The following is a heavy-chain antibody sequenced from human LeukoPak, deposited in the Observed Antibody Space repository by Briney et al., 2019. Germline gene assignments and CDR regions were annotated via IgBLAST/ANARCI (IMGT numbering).Heavy chain of an antibody. CDR1: GASINSYY. Sequence: SETLSLTCSVSGASINSYYWSWIRQPPGKGLEWIGYIYHSGSTYYNPSLKSRVTISVDTSKNQFSLKLSSVTAADTAVYYCARTLGSGYEGWFDPWGQGTLVTVSS. V-gene: IGHV4-59*12. CDR3: ARTLGSGYEGWFDP. CDR2: IYHSGST. J-gene: IGHJ5*02. D-gene: IGHD5-12*01.